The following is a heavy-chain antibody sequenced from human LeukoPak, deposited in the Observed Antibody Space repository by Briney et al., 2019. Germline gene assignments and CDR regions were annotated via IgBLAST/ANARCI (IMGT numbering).Heavy chain of an antibody. V-gene: IGHV4-59*01. CDR1: GGSISIYY. J-gene: IGHJ6*03. Sequence: SETLSLTCTVSGGSISIYYWSCIRQPPGKGLEWIGYIYYSGSTNYNPSLKSRVTISVDTSKNQFSLKLSSVTSADTAVYYCARYHSEEATMAYFYYYYTDVWGKGTTVTVSS. D-gene: IGHD1-26*01. CDR2: IYYSGST. CDR3: ARYHSEEATMAYFYYYYTDV.